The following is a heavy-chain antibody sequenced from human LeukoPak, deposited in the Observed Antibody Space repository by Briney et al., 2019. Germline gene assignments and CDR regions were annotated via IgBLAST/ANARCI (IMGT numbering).Heavy chain of an antibody. V-gene: IGHV3-53*01. J-gene: IGHJ4*02. CDR3: ARERGRGRDSPWFNY. CDR2: IYSDGST. Sequence: GGSLRLSCAASGFIVSGDFMSWVRQAPGKGLEWVSVIYSDGSTYYADSVKGRFTISRDNSKNTLDLQMTGLRAEDTAVYYCARERGRGRDSPWFNYWGQGTLVTVSS. D-gene: IGHD1-26*01. CDR1: GFIVSGDF.